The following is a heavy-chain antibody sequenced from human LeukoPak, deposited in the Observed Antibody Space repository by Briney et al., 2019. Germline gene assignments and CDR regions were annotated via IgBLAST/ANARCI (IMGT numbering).Heavy chain of an antibody. J-gene: IGHJ4*02. Sequence: GGSLRLSCAASGFTFSSYGMNWVRQAPGKRLEWVSYISSSSSTIYYADSVKGRFTISRYNAKNSLYPQMNSLRAEDTAVYYCARERSDRRSRGLYGDYEGYYFDFWGQGTLVTVSS. CDR1: GFTFSSYG. D-gene: IGHD4-17*01. CDR3: ARERSDRRSRGLYGDYEGYYFDF. CDR2: ISSSSSTI. V-gene: IGHV3-48*01.